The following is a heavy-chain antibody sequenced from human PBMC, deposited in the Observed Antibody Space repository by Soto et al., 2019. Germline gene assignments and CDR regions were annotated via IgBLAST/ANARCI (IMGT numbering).Heavy chain of an antibody. CDR2: VYYNGGS. CDR1: GGSIDGYN. V-gene: IGHV4-59*08. CDR3: VRQGLGNLHGLVDV. Sequence: QVQLQESGPGLVKPSETLSLTCTVSGGSIDGYNCAWIRQPPGKSLEWVGYVYYNGGSRYNPSLESRVTLSMDTSKSQFSLQLRSVTAADTDVYYCVRQGLGNLHGLVDVWGRGTTVTVSS. J-gene: IGHJ6*02. D-gene: IGHD4-4*01.